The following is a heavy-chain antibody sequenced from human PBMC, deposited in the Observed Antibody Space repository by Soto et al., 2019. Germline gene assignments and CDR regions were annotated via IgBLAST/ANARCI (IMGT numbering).Heavy chain of an antibody. V-gene: IGHV1-2*02. CDR3: ASPQLELQRGGYYFDY. J-gene: IGHJ4*02. Sequence: GASVKVSCKASGYTFTGYYMHWVRQAPGQGLEWMGWINPNSGGTNYAQKFQGRVTMTRDTSISTAYMELSRLRSEDTAVYYCASPQLELQRGGYYFDYWGQGTLVTVSS. CDR1: GYTFTGYY. D-gene: IGHD1-7*01. CDR2: INPNSGGT.